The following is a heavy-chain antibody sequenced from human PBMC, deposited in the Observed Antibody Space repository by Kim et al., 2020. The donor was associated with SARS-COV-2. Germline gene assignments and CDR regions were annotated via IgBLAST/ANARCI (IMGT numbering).Heavy chain of an antibody. V-gene: IGHV3-20*04. CDR2: INWDGDSI. J-gene: IGHJ6*02. Sequence: GGSLRLSCAASGFSFDDYGMSWVRQAPGKGLEWVSRINWDGDSITYADSVKGRFTISRDNAKNSLYLQMNSLRAEDTAFYYRAGEGSPDYGFVGYYGGMDVWGQRTTVTVSS. D-gene: IGHD4-17*01. CDR3: AGEGSPDYGFVGYYGGMDV. CDR1: GFSFDDYG.